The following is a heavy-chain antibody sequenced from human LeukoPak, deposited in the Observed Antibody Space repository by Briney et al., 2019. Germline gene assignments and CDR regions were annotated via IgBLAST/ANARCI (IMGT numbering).Heavy chain of an antibody. D-gene: IGHD3-3*01. V-gene: IGHV1-69*13. CDR1: GYTFTGYY. CDR3: ARSVGIRFLEWLYYFDY. Sequence: ASVKVSCKASGYTFTGYYMHWVRQAPGQGLEWMGGIIPIFGTANYAQKFQGRVTITADESTSTAYMELSSLRSEDTAVYYCARSVGIRFLEWLYYFDYWGQGTLVTVSS. CDR2: IIPIFGTA. J-gene: IGHJ4*02.